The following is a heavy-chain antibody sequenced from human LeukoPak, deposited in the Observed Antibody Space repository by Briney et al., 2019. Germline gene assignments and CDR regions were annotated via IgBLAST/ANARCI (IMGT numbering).Heavy chain of an antibody. CDR3: ARRLDSNNYYGAMGY. CDR1: GGTFSGYA. J-gene: IGHJ4*02. D-gene: IGHD1-26*01. CDR2: MNPNSGNT. Sequence: ASVKVSCKASGGTFSGYAINWVRQATGQGLEWMGWMNPNSGNTGYAQKFQGRVTMTRDTSINTAYMELSSLRSEDTAVYYCARRLDSNNYYGAMGYWGQGTQVTVSS. V-gene: IGHV1-8*02.